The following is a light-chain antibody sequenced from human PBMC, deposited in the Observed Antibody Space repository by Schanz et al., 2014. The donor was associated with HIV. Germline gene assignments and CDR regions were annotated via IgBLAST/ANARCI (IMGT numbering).Light chain of an antibody. V-gene: IGLV2-14*01. CDR3: SSYTSSSTWV. J-gene: IGLJ3*02. CDR2: EVT. Sequence: QSALTQPASVSGSPGQSITISCTGTSSDVGGYDFVSWYQQHPGKAPKLMIYEVTKRPLGVPNRFSGSKSGNTASLTVSGLQAEDEADYYCSSYTSSSTWVFGGGTKLTVL. CDR1: SSDVGGYDF.